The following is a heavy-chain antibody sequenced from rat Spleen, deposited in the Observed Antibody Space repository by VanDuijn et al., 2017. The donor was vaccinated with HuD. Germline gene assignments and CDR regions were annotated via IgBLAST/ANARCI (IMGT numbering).Heavy chain of an antibody. J-gene: IGHJ2*01. Sequence: EVQLVESDGDLVQPGGSLKLSCAASGFTFSDYYMAWVRRAPTKGLEWVATISYDGSRTYSRDSVKGRFTISRDKAKSTLSLQMDSLRSEDTATFYCARRHYGYTDYFDYWGQGVMVTVSS. V-gene: IGHV5-29*01. CDR2: ISYDGSRT. CDR3: ARRHYGYTDYFDY. CDR1: GFTFSDYY. D-gene: IGHD1-9*01.